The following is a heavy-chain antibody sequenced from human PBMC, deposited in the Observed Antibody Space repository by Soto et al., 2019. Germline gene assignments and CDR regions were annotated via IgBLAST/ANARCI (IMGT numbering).Heavy chain of an antibody. Sequence: QLQLQESGPGVVKPSQTLALTCAVYGGSISSGHYPWAWIRHPPGKGLGGIGYIYPGGNTYYSPSRKSPFPIALDTSNSGVSLRLNSVTAADTAVYYCASLVGVAISSWGQGALVSVSS. D-gene: IGHD2-21*01. J-gene: IGHJ4*02. CDR2: IYPGGNT. V-gene: IGHV4-30-2*01. CDR1: GGSISSGHYP. CDR3: ASLVGVAISS.